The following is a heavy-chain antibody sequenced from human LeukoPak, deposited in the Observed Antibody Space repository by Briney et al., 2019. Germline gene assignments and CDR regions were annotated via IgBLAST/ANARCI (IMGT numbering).Heavy chain of an antibody. CDR1: GGSINSYY. CDR2: IYHRGST. V-gene: IGHV4-59*12. J-gene: IGHJ4*02. CDR3: ARDGGPTNFDY. D-gene: IGHD2-15*01. Sequence: PSETLSLTCTASGGSINSYYWSWIRQPPGKGLESIGYIYHRGSTNYNSSLKSRVSISVDKSKNQFSLKLSSVTAADTAVYYCARDGGPTNFDYWGQGTLVTVSS.